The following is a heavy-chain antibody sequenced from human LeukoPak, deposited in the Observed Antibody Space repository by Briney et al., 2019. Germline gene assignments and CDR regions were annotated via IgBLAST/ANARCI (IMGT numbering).Heavy chain of an antibody. V-gene: IGHV1-8*01. D-gene: IGHD6-6*01. CDR2: MNPNSGNT. CDR1: GYTFTSYD. CDR3: ARGIAARTGEVGY. Sequence: ASVKVSCKASGYTFTSYDINWVRQATGQGLEWMGWMNPNSGNTGYAQKFQGGVTMTRNTSISTAYMELSSLRSEDTAVYYCARGIAARTGEVGYWGQGTLVTVSS. J-gene: IGHJ4*02.